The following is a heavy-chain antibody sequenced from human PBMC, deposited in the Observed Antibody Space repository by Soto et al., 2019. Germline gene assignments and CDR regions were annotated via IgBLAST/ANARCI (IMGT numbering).Heavy chain of an antibody. CDR2: ISGSGGST. Sequence: GSLRLSCAASGFTFSSYAMSWVRQAPGKGLEWVSAISGSGGSTYYADSVKGRFTISRDNPKNTLYLQMNSLRAEDTAVYYCAKEVRGSGWYKTFDYWGQGTLVTVSS. V-gene: IGHV3-23*01. CDR1: GFTFSSYA. D-gene: IGHD6-19*01. J-gene: IGHJ4*02. CDR3: AKEVRGSGWYKTFDY.